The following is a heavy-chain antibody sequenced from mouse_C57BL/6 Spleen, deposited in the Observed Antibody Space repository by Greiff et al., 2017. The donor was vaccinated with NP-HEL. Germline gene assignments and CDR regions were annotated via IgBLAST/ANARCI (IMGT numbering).Heavy chain of an antibody. D-gene: IGHD1-1*01. CDR1: GYTFTDYN. Sequence: EVQLQQSGPELVKPGASVKMSCKASGYTFTDYNMHWVKQSHGKSLEWIGYINPNNGGTSYNQKFKGKATWTVNKSSSTAYMELRSLTSEDSAVYYCARAPTVVAIYWYFDVWGTGTTVTVSS. CDR2: INPNNGGT. CDR3: ARAPTVVAIYWYFDV. J-gene: IGHJ1*03. V-gene: IGHV1-22*01.